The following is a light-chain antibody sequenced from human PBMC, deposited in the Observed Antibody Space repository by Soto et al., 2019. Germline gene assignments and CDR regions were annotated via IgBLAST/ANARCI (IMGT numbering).Light chain of an antibody. J-gene: IGLJ1*01. CDR3: SSYRISGTPYV. V-gene: IGLV2-14*03. CDR2: DVS. CDR1: RSDVGGYNY. Sequence: QPVLTQPASVSGAPGQSITISCIGTRSDVGGYNYVSWYQQHPGKAPKLIIYDVSDRPSGVSNRFSGSKSGNTASLTISGLQAEDEADYYCSSYRISGTPYVFGSGTKLTVL.